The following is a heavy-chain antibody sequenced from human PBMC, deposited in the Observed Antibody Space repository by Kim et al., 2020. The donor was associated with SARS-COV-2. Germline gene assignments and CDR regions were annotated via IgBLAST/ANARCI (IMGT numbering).Heavy chain of an antibody. D-gene: IGHD1-1*01. CDR3: AKEKFRTTLYYNAMDV. CDR1: GFTFSSYG. V-gene: IGHV3-30*18. J-gene: IGHJ6*02. Sequence: GGSLRLSCAASGFTFSSYGMHWVRQAPGKGLEWVAVISYDGSNKYYADSVKGRFTLSRDHSKNTLYLQMNSLRAEDTAVYYCAKEKFRTTLYYNAMDVWGQGTTVTVSS. CDR2: ISYDGSNK.